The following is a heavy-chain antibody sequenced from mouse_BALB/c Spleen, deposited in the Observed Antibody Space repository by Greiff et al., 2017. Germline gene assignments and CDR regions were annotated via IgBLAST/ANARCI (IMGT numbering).Heavy chain of an antibody. V-gene: IGHV1-54*01. D-gene: IGHD4-1*01. Sequence: QVQLQQSGAELVRPGTSVKVSCKASGYAFTNYLIEWVKQRPGQGLEWIGVINPGSGGTNYNEKFKGKATLTADKSSSTAYMQLSSLTSDDSAVYCWARGWDGGGLDYWGQGTTRTGSS. J-gene: IGHJ2*01. CDR3: ARGWDGGGLDY. CDR2: INPGSGGT. CDR1: GYAFTNYL.